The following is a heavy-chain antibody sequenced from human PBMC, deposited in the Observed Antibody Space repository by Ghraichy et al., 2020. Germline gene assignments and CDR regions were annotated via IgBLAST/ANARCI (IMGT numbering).Heavy chain of an antibody. CDR2: ISGSGGST. J-gene: IGHJ4*02. CDR1: GFTFSSYA. Sequence: VGSLRLSCAASGFTFSSYAMSWVRQAPGKGLEWVSAISGSGGSTYYADSVKGRFTISRDNSKNTLYLQMNSLRAEDTAVYYCAKDNYYDSSGYYAPRFNFDYWGQGTLVTVSS. V-gene: IGHV3-23*01. D-gene: IGHD3-22*01. CDR3: AKDNYYDSSGYYAPRFNFDY.